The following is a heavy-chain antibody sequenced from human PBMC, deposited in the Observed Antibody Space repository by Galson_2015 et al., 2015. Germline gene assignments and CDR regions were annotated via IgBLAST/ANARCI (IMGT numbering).Heavy chain of an antibody. V-gene: IGHV3-73*01. J-gene: IGHJ4*02. D-gene: IGHD4-23*01. CDR3: TRLAGDHGGNVHDY. Sequence: SLRLSCAASGFTFSDSAMYWVRQASGKGLEWVGRIRSKTNNYATAYAASMKGRFTISRDDSKNTAYLQMNSLKTEDTAVYYCTRLAGDHGGNVHDYWGQGTLVTVSS. CDR1: GFTFSDSA. CDR2: IRSKTNNYAT.